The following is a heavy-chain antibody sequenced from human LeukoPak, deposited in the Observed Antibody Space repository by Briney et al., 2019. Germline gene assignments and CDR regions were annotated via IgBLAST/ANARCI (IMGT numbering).Heavy chain of an antibody. J-gene: IGHJ2*01. V-gene: IGHV4-61*05. Sequence: SETLSLTCTVSGGSISSSLYYWGWIRQPPGKGLEWIGYIYYSGSTNYNPSLKSRVTISVDTSKNQFSLKLSSVTAADTAVYYCARRGFYGDHWTGLLNWYFDLWGRGTLVTVSS. D-gene: IGHD4-17*01. CDR2: IYYSGST. CDR3: ARRGFYGDHWTGLLNWYFDL. CDR1: GGSISSSLYY.